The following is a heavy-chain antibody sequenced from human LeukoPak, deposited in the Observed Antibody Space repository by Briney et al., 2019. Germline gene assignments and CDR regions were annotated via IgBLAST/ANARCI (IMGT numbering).Heavy chain of an antibody. CDR2: ISWNSGSI. J-gene: IGHJ5*02. V-gene: IGHV3-9*01. CDR3: ARAPIRTAGIQRKPNWFDP. CDR1: GFTFDDYA. D-gene: IGHD6-13*01. Sequence: QPGRSLRLSCAASGFTFDDYAMHWVRQAPGKGLEWVSGISWNSGSIGYADSVKGRFTISRDNAKNSLYLQMNSLRAEDTAVYYCARAPIRTAGIQRKPNWFDPWGQGTLVTVSS.